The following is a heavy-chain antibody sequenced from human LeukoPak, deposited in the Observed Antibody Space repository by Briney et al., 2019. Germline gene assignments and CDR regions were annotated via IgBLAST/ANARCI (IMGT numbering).Heavy chain of an antibody. D-gene: IGHD3-22*01. J-gene: IGHJ6*02. V-gene: IGHV3-23*01. CDR1: GFTFSSYA. CDR3: AKSEDSYYYDSSGYPIYYYYYYGMDV. CDR2: ISGSGGST. Sequence: GGSLRLSCAASGFTFSSYAMSWVRQAPGKGLEWVSAISGSGGSTYYADSVKGRFTITRDNSKNTLYLQMNSPRAEDTAVYYCAKSEDSYYYDSSGYPIYYYYYYGMDVWGQGTTVTVSS.